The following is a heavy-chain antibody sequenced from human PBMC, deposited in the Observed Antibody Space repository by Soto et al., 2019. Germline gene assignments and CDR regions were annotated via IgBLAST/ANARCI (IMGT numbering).Heavy chain of an antibody. Sequence: GASVKVSCKASGYTFSSYAISWVRQAPGQGLEWMGGIIPIFGTANYAQKFQGRVTITADESTSTVYMELSSLRSEDTAVYYCARDRGYSGYEGDYYYGMDVWGQGTTVTVSS. J-gene: IGHJ6*02. CDR3: ARDRGYSGYEGDYYYGMDV. V-gene: IGHV1-69*13. CDR2: IIPIFGTA. CDR1: GYTFSSYA. D-gene: IGHD5-12*01.